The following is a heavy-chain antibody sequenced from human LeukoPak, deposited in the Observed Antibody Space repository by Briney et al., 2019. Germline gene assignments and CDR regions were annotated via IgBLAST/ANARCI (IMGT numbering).Heavy chain of an antibody. V-gene: IGHV1-2*02. CDR3: AREEVGSGSYPNWFDP. Sequence: ASVKVSCKASGYTFTGYYMHWVRQAPGQGLEWMGWINPNSGGTNYAQKFQGRATMTRDPSISTAYMELSRLRSDDTAVYYCAREEVGSGSYPNWFDPWGQGTLVTVSS. CDR2: INPNSGGT. J-gene: IGHJ5*02. D-gene: IGHD3-10*01. CDR1: GYTFTGYY.